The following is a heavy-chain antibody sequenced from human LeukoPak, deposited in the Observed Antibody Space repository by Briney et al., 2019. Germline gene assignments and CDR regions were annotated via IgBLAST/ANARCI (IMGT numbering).Heavy chain of an antibody. J-gene: IGHJ4*02. V-gene: IGHV3-30*18. CDR1: GFTFSSYG. CDR3: AKGYIVTAADDY. CDR2: ISYDGSYT. Sequence: GGSLRLSCAASGFTFSSYGMHWVRQAPGKGLEWVAAISYDGSYTYYAGSVKGRFTISRDNSKNTLYLQMNSLRADDTALYYCAKGYIVTAADDYWGQGTLVTVS. D-gene: IGHD2-21*02.